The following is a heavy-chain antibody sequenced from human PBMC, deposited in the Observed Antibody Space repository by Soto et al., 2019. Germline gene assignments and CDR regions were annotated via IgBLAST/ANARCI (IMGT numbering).Heavy chain of an antibody. J-gene: IGHJ4*02. CDR3: ATSVGATTQFDY. D-gene: IGHD1-26*01. V-gene: IGHV3-30-3*01. CDR1: GFTFSSYA. CDR2: ISYDGSNK. Sequence: PGGSLRLSCAASGFTFSSYAMHWVRQAPGKGLEWVAVISYDGSNKYYADSVKGRFTISRDNSKNTLYLQMNSLRAEDTAVYYCATSVGATTQFDYWGQGTLVTVSA.